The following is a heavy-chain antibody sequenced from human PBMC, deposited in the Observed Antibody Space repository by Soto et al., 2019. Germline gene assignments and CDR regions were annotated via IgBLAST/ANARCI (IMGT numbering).Heavy chain of an antibody. D-gene: IGHD6-6*01. V-gene: IGHV3-30-3*01. Sequence: GGSLRLSCAASGFTFSSYAMHWVRQAPGKGLEWVAVISYDGSNKYYADSVKGRFTISRDNSKNTLYLQMNSLRAEDTAVYYCARTIAARLYFDYWGQGTLVTVSS. CDR3: ARTIAARLYFDY. CDR2: ISYDGSNK. J-gene: IGHJ4*02. CDR1: GFTFSSYA.